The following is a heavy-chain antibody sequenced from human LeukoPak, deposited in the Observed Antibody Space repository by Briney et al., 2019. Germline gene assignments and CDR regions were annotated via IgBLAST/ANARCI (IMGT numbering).Heavy chain of an antibody. V-gene: IGHV1-46*01. J-gene: IGHJ4*02. CDR2: INPSGGST. D-gene: IGHD2-2*01. CDR3: ATQTAMLHYFDY. Sequence: GASVKVSCKASGYTFTSYYMHWVRQAPGQGLEWMGIINPSGGSTSYAQKFQGRVTMTRDMSTSTVYMELSSLRSEDTAVYYRATQTAMLHYFDYWGQGTLVTVSS. CDR1: GYTFTSYY.